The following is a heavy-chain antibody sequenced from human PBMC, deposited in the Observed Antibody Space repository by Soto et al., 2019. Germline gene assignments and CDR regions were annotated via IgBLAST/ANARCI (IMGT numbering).Heavy chain of an antibody. CDR3: SKAYRTTRIVVFARSGMDV. D-gene: IGHD3-22*01. CDR2: IRWNSGSI. CDR1: GFTFDDYA. J-gene: IGHJ6*02. V-gene: IGHV3-9*01. Sequence: EVQLVESGGGLVQPGRSLRLSCAASGFTFDDYAMHWVRQAPGKGLEWGSGIRWNSGSIGYADSVKGRVTISRDNAKNSLYLQMNRLRVEATALSYCSKAYRTTRIVVFARSGMDVWGQGTPVTVSS.